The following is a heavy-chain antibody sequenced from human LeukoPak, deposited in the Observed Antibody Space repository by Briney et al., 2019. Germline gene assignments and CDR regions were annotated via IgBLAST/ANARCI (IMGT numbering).Heavy chain of an antibody. Sequence: QPGGSLRLSCAASGFTFSSYAMHWVRQAPGKGLEWVAVISYDGSNKYYADSVKGRFTISRDNSKNTLYLQMNSLRAEDTAVYYCASYTTVTSFDYWGQGTLVTVSS. CDR3: ASYTTVTSFDY. CDR2: ISYDGSNK. D-gene: IGHD4-17*01. CDR1: GFTFSSYA. J-gene: IGHJ4*02. V-gene: IGHV3-30*04.